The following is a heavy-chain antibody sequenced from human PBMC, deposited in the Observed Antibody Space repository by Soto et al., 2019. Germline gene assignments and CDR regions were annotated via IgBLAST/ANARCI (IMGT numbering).Heavy chain of an antibody. CDR3: ARGEVRIAAAGMYYGMDV. V-gene: IGHV4-59*08. J-gene: IGHJ6*02. CDR1: GGSISSYY. D-gene: IGHD6-13*01. Sequence: SETLSLTCTVSGGSISSYYWSWIRQPPGKGLEWIGYIYYSGSTNYNPSLKSRVTISVDTSKNQFSLKLSSVTAADTAVYYCARGEVRIAAAGMYYGMDVWGQGTTVT. CDR2: IYYSGST.